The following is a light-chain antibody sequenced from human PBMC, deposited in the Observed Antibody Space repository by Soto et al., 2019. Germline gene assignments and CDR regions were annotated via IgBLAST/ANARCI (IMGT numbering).Light chain of an antibody. CDR3: QQRSNWPRT. CDR1: QSVSRS. Sequence: EIVLTQSPATLSLSPGEGATLSCRASQSVSRSLAWYQHKPGQAPRLLIYDASTRATGIPARFSGSGSGTDFTLTISSLEPEDFAVYYCQQRSNWPRTFGQGSKVEIK. V-gene: IGKV3-11*01. J-gene: IGKJ1*01. CDR2: DAS.